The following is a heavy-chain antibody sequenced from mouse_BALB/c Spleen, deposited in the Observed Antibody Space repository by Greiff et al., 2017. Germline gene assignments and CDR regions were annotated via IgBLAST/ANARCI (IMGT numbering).Heavy chain of an antibody. J-gene: IGHJ2*01. CDR3: ARRVGNYPFDY. Sequence: QVQLHQSGAELMKPGASVKISCKATGYTFSSYWIEWVKQRPGHGLEWIGEILSGSGSTNYNEKFKGKATFTADTSSNTAYMQLSSLTTEDFAVYYCARRVGNYPFDYWGQGTTLTVSS. CDR1: GYTFSSYW. V-gene: IGHV1-9*01. D-gene: IGHD2-1*01. CDR2: ILSGSGST.